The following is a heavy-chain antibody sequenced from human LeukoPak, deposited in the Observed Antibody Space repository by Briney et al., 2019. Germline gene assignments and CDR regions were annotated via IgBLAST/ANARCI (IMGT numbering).Heavy chain of an antibody. CDR3: ASPGIYSSSWYSYYYYYMDV. J-gene: IGHJ6*03. Sequence: GGSLRLSCVASGFTFDDYAMSWVRQAPGKVLEWVSGINWNGDNTVYADSVKGRFTISRDNAKNSLYLQMNSLRAEDTAVYYCASPGIYSSSWYSYYYYYMDVWGKGTTVTVSS. D-gene: IGHD6-13*01. CDR2: INWNGDNT. V-gene: IGHV3-20*04. CDR1: GFTFDDYA.